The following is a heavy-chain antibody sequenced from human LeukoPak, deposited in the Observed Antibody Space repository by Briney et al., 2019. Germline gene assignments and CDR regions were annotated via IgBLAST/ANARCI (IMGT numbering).Heavy chain of an antibody. V-gene: IGHV3-7*03. D-gene: IGHD4-23*01. CDR2: INSDGSEG. CDR3: AKDNGGNQNWYFDL. CDR1: GFTFSGFW. J-gene: IGHJ2*01. Sequence: GGSLRLSCAVSGFTFSGFWMSWSRQAPGKGLEWVASINSDGSEGYYADVVKGRFTISRDNAKNSLYLQINSLRAEDTAVYYCAKDNGGNQNWYFDLWGRGALVTVSS.